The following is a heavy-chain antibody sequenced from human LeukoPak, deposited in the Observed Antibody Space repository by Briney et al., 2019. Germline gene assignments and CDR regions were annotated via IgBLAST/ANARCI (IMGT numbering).Heavy chain of an antibody. CDR1: GGSISSNTYY. J-gene: IGHJ4*02. CDR3: AREFNGSPDY. Sequence: SETLSLICTVSGGSISSNTYYWSWIRQLPGKGLEWIGSIRYSGRTYYKPSLKSRVTLSVDTSKNQLLLNLRSVTAADTAMYYCAREFNGSPDYLGQGTLVTVSS. CDR2: IRYSGRT. V-gene: IGHV4-39*02. D-gene: IGHD6-25*01.